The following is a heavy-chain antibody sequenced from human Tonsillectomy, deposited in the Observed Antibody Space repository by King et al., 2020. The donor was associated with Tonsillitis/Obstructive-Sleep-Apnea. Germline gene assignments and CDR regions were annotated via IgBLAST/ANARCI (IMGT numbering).Heavy chain of an antibody. CDR1: GFSLTTSGVG. V-gene: IGHV2-5*02. D-gene: IGHD2-2*01. J-gene: IGHJ4*02. Sequence: TLKESGPTLVKPTQTLTLTCTFSGFSLTTSGVGVGWIRQPPGKALEWLALIYWDDDKRYSPSLKSRLTITKDTSKNQVVLTMTSMDTVVTATYYCAHRQRARYCSSNTCYSVGYFDYWGQGTLVTVSS. CDR3: AHRQRARYCSSNTCYSVGYFDY. CDR2: IYWDDDK.